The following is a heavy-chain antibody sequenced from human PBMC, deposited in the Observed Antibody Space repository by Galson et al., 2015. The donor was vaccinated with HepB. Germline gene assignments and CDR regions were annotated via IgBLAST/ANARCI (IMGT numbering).Heavy chain of an antibody. CDR2: IIPIFGTA. CDR3: ASPPPNYYDSSGYAFDI. D-gene: IGHD3-22*01. V-gene: IGHV1-69*13. CDR1: GGTFSSYA. Sequence: SVKVSCKASGGTFSSYAISWVRQAPGQGLEWMGGIIPIFGTANYAQKFQGRVTITADESTSTAYMELSSLRSEDTAVYYCASPPPNYYDSSGYAFDIWGQGTMVTVSS. J-gene: IGHJ3*02.